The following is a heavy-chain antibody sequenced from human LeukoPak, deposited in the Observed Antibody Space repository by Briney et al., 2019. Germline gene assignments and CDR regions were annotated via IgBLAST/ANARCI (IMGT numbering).Heavy chain of an antibody. CDR3: ATSRGSV. V-gene: IGHV3-23*01. CDR2: IGATT. CDR1: GFTFSSYS. Sequence: GGSLRLSCAASGFTFSSYSMSWVRQAPGKGLQWVSGIGATTSYADSVKGRFTVSRDNSKNTVHLQMNSLRAEDTAVYYCATSRGSVWGQGTPVTVSS. J-gene: IGHJ4*02. D-gene: IGHD3-16*01.